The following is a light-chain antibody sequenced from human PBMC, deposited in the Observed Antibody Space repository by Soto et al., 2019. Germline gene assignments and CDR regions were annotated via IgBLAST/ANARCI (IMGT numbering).Light chain of an antibody. CDR3: QQYGSSPPWT. CDR2: GAS. CDR1: QSVSSSY. J-gene: IGKJ1*01. V-gene: IGKV3-20*01. Sequence: DIVLTQSTGTLSLSPGERAPLSCRASQSVSSSYLAWYQQKPGQAPRLLIYGASSRATGIPDRFSGSGSGTDFTLTISRLEPEDFAVYYCQQYGSSPPWTFGQGTNVDI.